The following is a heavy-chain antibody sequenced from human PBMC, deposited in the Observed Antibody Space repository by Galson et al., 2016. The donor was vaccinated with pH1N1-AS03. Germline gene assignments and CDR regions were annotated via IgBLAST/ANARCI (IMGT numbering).Heavy chain of an antibody. J-gene: IGHJ6*02. V-gene: IGHV4-59*01. CDR2: IYYSGGT. CDR1: GGSISSYY. CDR3: ARFRSSWTFYYGLDV. D-gene: IGHD6-13*01. Sequence: LSLTCTFSGGSISSYYWTWIRQPPGKGLEWIGHIYYSGGTNYNPSLKSRVPISVDTSKNQFSLKLSSVTAADTAVYYCARFRSSWTFYYGLDVWGQGTTVTV.